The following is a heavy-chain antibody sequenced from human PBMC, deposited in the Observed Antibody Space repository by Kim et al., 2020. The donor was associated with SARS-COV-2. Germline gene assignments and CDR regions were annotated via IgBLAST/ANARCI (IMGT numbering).Heavy chain of an antibody. CDR1: GFSFSNYW. Sequence: GGSLRLSCAASGFSFSNYWMSWVRQAPGKGLEWVATIKQDGSEKYYVDSVKGRFTISRDNAKNSLYLQMNSLRAEDTAVYYCARATRAYTYGGDYWGQGTLVTVSS. V-gene: IGHV3-7*01. CDR2: IKQDGSEK. D-gene: IGHD5-18*01. CDR3: ARATRAYTYGGDY. J-gene: IGHJ4*02.